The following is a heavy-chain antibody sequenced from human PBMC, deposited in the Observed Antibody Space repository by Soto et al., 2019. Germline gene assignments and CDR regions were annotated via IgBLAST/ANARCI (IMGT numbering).Heavy chain of an antibody. CDR1: GYTFTSYG. Sequence: ASVKVSCKASGYTFTSYGISWVRQAPGQGLEWMGWISAYNGNTNYAQKLQGRVTMTTDTSTSTAYMELRSLRSDDTAGYYCASARGSSYYDFWSGYYDNWFDPWGQGTLVTVSS. J-gene: IGHJ5*02. CDR2: ISAYNGNT. D-gene: IGHD3-3*01. CDR3: ASARGSSYYDFWSGYYDNWFDP. V-gene: IGHV1-18*04.